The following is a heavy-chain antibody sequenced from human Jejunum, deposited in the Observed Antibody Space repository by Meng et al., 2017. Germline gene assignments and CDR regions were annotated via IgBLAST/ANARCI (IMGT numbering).Heavy chain of an antibody. CDR1: GFTFSSYA. Sequence: GESLKISCAASGFTFSSYAMNWVRQAPGKGLEWVSAIWSNGRNAFYADSVKGRFTVSRDNSKNTLFLQMNSLRAEDTAVYYCANPYSGSQSNDYWGQGTLVTVSS. CDR2: IWSNGRNA. D-gene: IGHD1-26*01. CDR3: ANPYSGSQSNDY. V-gene: IGHV3-23*01. J-gene: IGHJ4*02.